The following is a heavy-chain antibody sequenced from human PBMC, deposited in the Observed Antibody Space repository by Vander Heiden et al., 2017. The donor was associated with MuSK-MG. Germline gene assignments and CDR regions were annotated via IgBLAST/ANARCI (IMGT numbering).Heavy chain of an antibody. CDR3: ASYGDYGVDLFDY. CDR1: GVTFSSYA. V-gene: IGHV1-69*04. D-gene: IGHD4-17*01. Sequence: QVQLVQSGAEVKKPGSSVKVYCKASGVTFSSYAINWVRQAPGQGLEWMGRIIPILGIPNYAQKFQGRVTITADKSTSTAYMELSSLRSEDTAVYYCASYGDYGVDLFDYWGQGTLVTVSS. CDR2: IIPILGIP. J-gene: IGHJ4*02.